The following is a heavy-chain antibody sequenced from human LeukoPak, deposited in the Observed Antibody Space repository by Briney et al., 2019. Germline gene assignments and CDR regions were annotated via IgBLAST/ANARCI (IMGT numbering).Heavy chain of an antibody. CDR3: ARGIYDSSGYFFLFDY. J-gene: IGHJ4*02. V-gene: IGHV4-61*08. CDR1: GGSISSGGYY. D-gene: IGHD3-22*01. CDR2: IYYSGST. Sequence: SETLSLTCTVSGGSISSGGYYWSWIRQHPGKGLEWIGYIYYSGSTNYNPSLKSRVTISVDTSKNQFSLKLSSVTAADTAVYYCARGIYDSSGYFFLFDYWGQGTLVTVSS.